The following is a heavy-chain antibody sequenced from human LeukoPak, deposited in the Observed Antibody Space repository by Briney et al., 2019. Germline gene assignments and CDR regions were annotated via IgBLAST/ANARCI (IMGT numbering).Heavy chain of an antibody. D-gene: IGHD3-3*02. Sequence: ASVKVSCKASGYTLTGYYMHWVRQAPGQGLEWMGWINPNSGGTNYAQKFQGRVTMTRDTSISTAYMELSRLRSDDTAVYYCARAGSFISAYFDYWGQGTLVTASS. V-gene: IGHV1-2*02. CDR2: INPNSGGT. J-gene: IGHJ4*02. CDR1: GYTLTGYY. CDR3: ARAGSFISAYFDY.